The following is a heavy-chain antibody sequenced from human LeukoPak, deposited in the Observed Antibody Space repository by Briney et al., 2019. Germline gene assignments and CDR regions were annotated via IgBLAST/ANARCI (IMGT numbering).Heavy chain of an antibody. J-gene: IGHJ4*02. CDR2: INSGSTNP. V-gene: IGHV3-21*01. Sequence: GGSLRLSCEASGFIFSSYTMNWIRQAPGKGLEWVASINSGSTNPYYADSVKGRFTISRDDAKKSLYLQMTSLRVEDTSVFYCARDFLAAGDYWGQGTLVTVSS. D-gene: IGHD6-13*01. CDR3: ARDFLAAGDY. CDR1: GFIFSSYT.